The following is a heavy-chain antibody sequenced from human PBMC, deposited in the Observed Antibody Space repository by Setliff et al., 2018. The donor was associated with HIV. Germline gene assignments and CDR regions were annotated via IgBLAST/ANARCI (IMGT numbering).Heavy chain of an antibody. V-gene: IGHV1-69*04. CDR3: ARYESSGHDAFDL. CDR2: SLPMLGTA. J-gene: IGHJ3*01. CDR1: GGTFRSTA. Sequence: SVKVSCKASGGTFRSTAISWVRQAPGEGLEWMGRSLPMLGTANYAHQFQGRLTITADTSATTVYMELSSLKYGDAAVYYCARYESSGHDAFDLWGQGTMVTVS. D-gene: IGHD3-22*01.